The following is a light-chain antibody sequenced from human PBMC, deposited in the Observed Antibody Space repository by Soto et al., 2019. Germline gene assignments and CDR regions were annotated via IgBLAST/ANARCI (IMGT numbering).Light chain of an antibody. Sequence: DIQMTQSPSTLSASVGDRVTITCRASQSISSWLAWYQQKPGKAPKLLIYDASSLESGVPSRFSGSGSGTEFTLTITSLQPDDFATYYCLQYNSLYTFGQGTKLEIK. CDR2: DAS. CDR1: QSISSW. V-gene: IGKV1-5*01. CDR3: LQYNSLYT. J-gene: IGKJ2*01.